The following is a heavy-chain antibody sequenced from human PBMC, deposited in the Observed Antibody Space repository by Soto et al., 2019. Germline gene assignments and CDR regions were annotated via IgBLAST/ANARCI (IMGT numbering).Heavy chain of an antibody. CDR2: ISAYNGNT. J-gene: IGHJ3*02. CDR3: ARGDYYDSSGYHAFDI. CDR1: GYTFTSYG. V-gene: IGHV1-18*01. D-gene: IGHD3-22*01. Sequence: ASVKVSCKASGYTFTSYGISWVRQAPGQGLEWMGWISAYNGNTNYAQKLQGRVTMTTDTSTSTAYMELRSLRSGDTAVYYCARGDYYDSSGYHAFDIWGQGTMVTVSS.